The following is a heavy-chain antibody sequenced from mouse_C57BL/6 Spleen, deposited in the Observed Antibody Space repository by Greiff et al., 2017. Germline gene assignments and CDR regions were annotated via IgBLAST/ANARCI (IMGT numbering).Heavy chain of an antibody. Sequence: QVQLQQPGTELVKPGASVKLSCKASGYTFTSYWMHWVKQRPGQGLEWIGNINPSNGGTNYNEKFKSKATLTADKSSSTAYMQLSSLTSEDSAVXDCARCTSVVAPDAYWGQGTLVTVSA. CDR2: INPSNGGT. J-gene: IGHJ3*01. V-gene: IGHV1-53*01. D-gene: IGHD1-1*01. CDR1: GYTFTSYW. CDR3: ARCTSVVAPDAY.